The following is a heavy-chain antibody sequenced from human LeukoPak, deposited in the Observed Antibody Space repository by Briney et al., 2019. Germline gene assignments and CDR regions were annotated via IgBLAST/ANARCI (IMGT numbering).Heavy chain of an antibody. CDR2: INPSGGST. J-gene: IGHJ4*02. CDR1: GYTFTSYY. CDR3: ARLWAGYCSSTSCYRDDY. Sequence: ASVKVSCKASGYTFTSYYMHWVRQAPGQGLEWMGIINPSGGSTSYAQKFQGRVTMTRDTSISTVYMELSSLRSEDTAVYYCARLWAGYCSSTSCYRDDYWGQGTLVTVSS. D-gene: IGHD2-2*01. V-gene: IGHV1-46*01.